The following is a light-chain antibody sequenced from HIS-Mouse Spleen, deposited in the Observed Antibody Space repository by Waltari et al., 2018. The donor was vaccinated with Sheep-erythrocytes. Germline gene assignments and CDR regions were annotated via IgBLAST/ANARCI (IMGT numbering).Light chain of an antibody. J-gene: IGLJ3*02. V-gene: IGLV2-23*01. CDR1: SSDVGSYNL. CDR3: CSYAGSSTPWV. CDR2: EGS. Sequence: QSALTQPRSVSGSPGQSVTISCTGTSSDVGSYNLVSCYQQHPGKAPKLMIYEGSKRPSGVSNRFSGSKSGNTASLTISGLQAEDEADYYCCSYAGSSTPWVFGGGTKLTVL.